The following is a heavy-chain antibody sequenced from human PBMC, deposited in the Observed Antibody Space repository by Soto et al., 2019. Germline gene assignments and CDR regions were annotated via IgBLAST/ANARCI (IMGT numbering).Heavy chain of an antibody. Sequence: PSETLSLTCAVSGGSISSGGYSWSWIRQPPGRGLEWIGYFSHSGSTYYNPSLKSRVTISVDRSKNQFSLKLSSMTAADTAVYYCARGGLLPDYWGQGTLVTVSS. CDR1: GGSISSGGYS. J-gene: IGHJ4*02. CDR3: ARGGLLPDY. V-gene: IGHV4-30-2*01. CDR2: FSHSGST. D-gene: IGHD6-19*01.